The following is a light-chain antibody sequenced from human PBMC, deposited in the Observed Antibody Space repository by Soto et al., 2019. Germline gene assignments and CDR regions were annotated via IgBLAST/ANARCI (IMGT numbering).Light chain of an antibody. J-gene: IGKJ1*01. CDR2: KAS. CDR1: HSISSG. CDR3: QQYNSYPWT. V-gene: IGKV1-5*03. Sequence: DIQMTQSPSTLSASVGDRITITCRASHSISSGLAWYPQKPGKAPKLLIYKASSLESGVPSRFSGSGSGTEFTLTISSLQPDDFATYYCQQYNSYPWTFGQGTKVEIK.